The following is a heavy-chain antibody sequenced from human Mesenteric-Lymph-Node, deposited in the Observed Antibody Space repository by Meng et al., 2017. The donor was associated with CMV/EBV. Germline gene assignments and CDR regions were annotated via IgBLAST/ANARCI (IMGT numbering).Heavy chain of an antibody. CDR1: GFTSSSYE. CDR3: ASPYDSSGYYSGY. J-gene: IGHJ4*02. CDR2: ISSSGSTI. D-gene: IGHD3-22*01. Sequence: LSLTCAASGFTSSSYEMNWVRQAPGKGLEWVSYISSSGSTIYYADSVKGRFTISRDNAKNSLYLQMNSLRVEDTAVYYCASPYDSSGYYSGYWGQGTLVTVSS. V-gene: IGHV3-48*03.